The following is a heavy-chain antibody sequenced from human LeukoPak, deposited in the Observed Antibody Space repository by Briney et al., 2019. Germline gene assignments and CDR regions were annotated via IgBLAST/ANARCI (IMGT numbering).Heavy chain of an antibody. Sequence: PGGSLRLSCAASGFTFSSYWMHWVRQAPGKGLVWVSRINSDGSSTSYADSVKGRFTISRDNAKNTLYLQMNSLRAEDTAVYYCSRGYSYFDAFDIWGQGTMVTVSS. CDR3: SRGYSYFDAFDI. CDR2: INSDGSST. CDR1: GFTFSSYW. V-gene: IGHV3-74*01. D-gene: IGHD5-18*01. J-gene: IGHJ3*02.